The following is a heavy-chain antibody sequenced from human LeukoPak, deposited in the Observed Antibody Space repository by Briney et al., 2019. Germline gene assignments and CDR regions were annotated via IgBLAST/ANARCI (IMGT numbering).Heavy chain of an antibody. CDR3: VRAKGPSAFDI. J-gene: IGHJ3*02. CDR2: IYYSGST. V-gene: IGHV4-59*01. CDR1: GGSISSYY. Sequence: PSETLSLTCTVSGGSISSYYWSWIRQPPGKGLEWIGYIYYSGSTNYNPSLKRRVTISVDTSKNQFSLKLSSVTAADTAVYYCVRAKGPSAFDIWGQGTMVTVSS.